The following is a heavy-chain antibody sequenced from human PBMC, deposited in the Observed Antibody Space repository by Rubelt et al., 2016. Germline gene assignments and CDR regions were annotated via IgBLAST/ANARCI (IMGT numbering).Heavy chain of an antibody. Sequence: EVQLVESGGGLVQPGGSLRLSCAASGFTFSSYAMSWVRQAPGKGLEWVSAISCSGGRTYYAESVKGRFTIPRDNSKKTRYLKMNSRRAEDTAVYYCAKDTAMEFYYYGMDVWGQGTTVTVSS. D-gene: IGHD5-18*01. CDR1: GFTFSSYA. J-gene: IGHJ6*02. CDR2: ISCSGGRT. CDR3: AKDTAMEFYYYGMDV. V-gene: IGHV3-23*04.